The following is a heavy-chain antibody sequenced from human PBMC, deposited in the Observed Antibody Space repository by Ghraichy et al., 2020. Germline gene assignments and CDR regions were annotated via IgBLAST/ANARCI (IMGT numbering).Heavy chain of an antibody. CDR1: GASISSGDYY. CDR3: ASPKPSGLDY. D-gene: IGHD3-10*01. CDR2: IHNSGIN. J-gene: IGHJ4*02. V-gene: IGHV4-30-4*01. Sequence: SQTLSLTCTVSGASISSGDYYWSWIRQPPGKGLEWIGYIHNSGINYYNPSLKSRLSISGDTSKNQFSLKLSSVTAADTAFYYCASPKPSGLDYWGQGTLVTVSS.